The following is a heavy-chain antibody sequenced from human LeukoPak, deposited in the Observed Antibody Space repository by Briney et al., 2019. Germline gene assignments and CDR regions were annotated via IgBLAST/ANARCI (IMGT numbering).Heavy chain of an antibody. CDR3: AKDKFSSYGRSSFDY. Sequence: GGSLRLSCAASGFTFDDYTMHWVRQAPGKGLEWVSLIIWDGGNTFYADSVKGRFTISRDNSKNSLYLQMNSLRTEDTALYYCAKDKFSSYGRSSFDYWGQGTLVTVSS. D-gene: IGHD1-26*01. V-gene: IGHV3-43*01. CDR2: IIWDGGNT. CDR1: GFTFDDYT. J-gene: IGHJ4*02.